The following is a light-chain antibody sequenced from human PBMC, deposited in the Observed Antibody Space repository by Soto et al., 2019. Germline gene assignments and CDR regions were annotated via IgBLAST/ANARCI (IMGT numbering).Light chain of an antibody. Sequence: IVLTQCPATEAVSPGERATLSCRASQSVSSDLVWYQQKPGQAPRLLIFHASTRATGIPARFSGSGSGTDFTLSISSLQSEDVAVYYCQQYDDGPRTFGQGTKVDIK. CDR3: QQYDDGPRT. CDR1: QSVSSD. V-gene: IGKV3-15*01. CDR2: HAS. J-gene: IGKJ1*01.